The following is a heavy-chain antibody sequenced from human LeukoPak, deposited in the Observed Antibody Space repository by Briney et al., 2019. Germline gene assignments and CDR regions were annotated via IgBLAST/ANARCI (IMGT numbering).Heavy chain of an antibody. CDR2: INHSGST. CDR3: ARSGYYYDSSGYYIMDY. CDR1: GGSFSGYY. J-gene: IGHJ4*02. Sequence: PSETLSLTCAVYGGSFSGYYWSWIRQPPGKGLEWIGEINHSGSTNYNPSLKSRVTISVDTSKNQFSLKLSSVTAADTAVYYCARSGYYYDSSGYYIMDYWGQGTLVTVSS. V-gene: IGHV4-34*01. D-gene: IGHD3-22*01.